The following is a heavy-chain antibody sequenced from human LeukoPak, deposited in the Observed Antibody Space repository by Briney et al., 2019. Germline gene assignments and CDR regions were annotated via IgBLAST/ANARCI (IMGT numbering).Heavy chain of an antibody. D-gene: IGHD2-2*01. CDR2: ISSNGGST. CDR3: ARASQLASLDV. J-gene: IGHJ6*02. V-gene: IGHV3-64*01. Sequence: GGSLRLSCAASGFTFSSYAMHWVRQAPGKGLEYVSGISSNGGSTNYANSAKGRFTISRDNSKNTLYLQMGSLRAEDMAVYYCARASQLASLDVWGQGTTVTVS. CDR1: GFTFSSYA.